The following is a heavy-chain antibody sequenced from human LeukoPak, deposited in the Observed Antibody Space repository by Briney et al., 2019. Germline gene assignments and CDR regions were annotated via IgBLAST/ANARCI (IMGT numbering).Heavy chain of an antibody. D-gene: IGHD3-10*02. Sequence: PGGSLRLSCAASGFTFDDYGMSWVRQAPGKGLEWVSYISSSGSTIYYADSVKGRFTISRDNAKNSLYLQMNSLRAEDTAVYYCAKHKDMVGGALDIWGQGTMVTVSS. V-gene: IGHV3-11*01. CDR3: AKHKDMVGGALDI. CDR2: ISSSGSTI. J-gene: IGHJ3*02. CDR1: GFTFDDYG.